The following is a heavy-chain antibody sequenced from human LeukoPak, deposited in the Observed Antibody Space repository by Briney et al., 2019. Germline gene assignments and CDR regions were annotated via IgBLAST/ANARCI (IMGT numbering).Heavy chain of an antibody. V-gene: IGHV3-7*01. D-gene: IGHD5-24*01. CDR2: INPAGTET. CDR3: ARVFGDGYNYIDY. CDR1: GFSFSAYW. J-gene: IGHJ4*02. Sequence: PGGSLRLSCAASGFSFSAYWMTWVRQAPGTELEWVANINPAGTETYYVDPVKGRFTISRDNAKNLLYLQMNSLRAEDTAVYYCARVFGDGYNYIDYWGQGTLVTVSS.